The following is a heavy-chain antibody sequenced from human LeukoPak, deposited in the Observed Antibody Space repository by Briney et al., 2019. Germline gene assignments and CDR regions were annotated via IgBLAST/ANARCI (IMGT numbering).Heavy chain of an antibody. CDR2: ISGSGGST. CDR1: GFTVSGTY. J-gene: IGHJ4*02. CDR3: ARARLRHFDY. D-gene: IGHD5/OR15-5a*01. V-gene: IGHV3-23*01. Sequence: GGSLRLSCAASGFTVSGTYMAWVRQAPGKGLDWVSAISGSGGSTYYADSVKGRFTISRDNSKNTLYLQMNSLRAEDTAVYYCARARLRHFDYWGQGTLVTVSS.